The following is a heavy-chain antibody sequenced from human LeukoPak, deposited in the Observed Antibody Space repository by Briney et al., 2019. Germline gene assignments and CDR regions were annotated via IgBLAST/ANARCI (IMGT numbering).Heavy chain of an antibody. V-gene: IGHV1-69*13. CDR2: IIPIFGTA. CDR3: AAQCCSSTSCFDYMDV. Sequence: ASVKVSCKASGGTFSSYAISWVRQAPGQGLEWMGGIIPIFGTANYAQKFQGRVTITADESTSTAYMELSSLRSEDTAVYYCAAQCCSSTSCFDYMDVWGKGTTVTISS. CDR1: GGTFSSYA. J-gene: IGHJ6*03. D-gene: IGHD2-2*01.